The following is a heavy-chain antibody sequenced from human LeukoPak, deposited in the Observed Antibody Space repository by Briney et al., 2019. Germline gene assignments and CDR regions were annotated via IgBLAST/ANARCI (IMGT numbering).Heavy chain of an antibody. J-gene: IGHJ4*02. CDR1: GFTFSSYD. Sequence: GGSLRLSCAASGFTFSSYDLSWVRQAPGKGLEWVSYISSTSSTIYYADSVKGRFTVSRDNAEMSLYLQMNSLRAEDTAVYYCARTWNNGGWYVTFDYWGQGTLVTVSS. CDR2: ISSTSSTI. V-gene: IGHV3-48*04. D-gene: IGHD6-19*01. CDR3: ARTWNNGGWYVTFDY.